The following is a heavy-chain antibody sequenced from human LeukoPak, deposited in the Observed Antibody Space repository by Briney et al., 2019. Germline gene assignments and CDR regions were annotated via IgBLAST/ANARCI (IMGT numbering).Heavy chain of an antibody. CDR3: ARGLTIFGVVNDAFDF. CDR2: INSDGSST. V-gene: IGHV3-74*01. CDR1: GFTFSNYW. D-gene: IGHD3-3*01. Sequence: GGSLRLSCAASGFTFSNYWMHWVRQAPGKGLVWVSLINSDGSSTIYADSVKGRFTISRDNAKNTLYLQMNSLRAEDTAVYYCARGLTIFGVVNDAFDFWGQGTMVIVSS. J-gene: IGHJ3*01.